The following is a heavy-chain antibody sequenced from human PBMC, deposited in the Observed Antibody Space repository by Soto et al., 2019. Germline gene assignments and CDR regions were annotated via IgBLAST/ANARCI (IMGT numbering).Heavy chain of an antibody. D-gene: IGHD6-6*01. Sequence: QVQLVQSGAEVKKPGASLKVSCKASGYTFTSYAISWVRQAPGQGLEWMGWISTYYGNTNYAQILQGRVTMTTDTCTNTAYMELRSLRSDDTAVYYCARHSVAEYYFDYWGQGTLVTVSS. J-gene: IGHJ4*02. V-gene: IGHV1-18*01. CDR3: ARHSVAEYYFDY. CDR1: GYTFTSYA. CDR2: ISTYYGNT.